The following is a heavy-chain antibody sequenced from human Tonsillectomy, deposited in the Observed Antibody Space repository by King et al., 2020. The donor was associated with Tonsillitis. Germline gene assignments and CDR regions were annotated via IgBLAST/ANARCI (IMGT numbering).Heavy chain of an antibody. D-gene: IGHD6-13*01. CDR2: ISSSSSYI. J-gene: IGHJ4*02. V-gene: IGHV3-21*01. CDR1: GFTFSSYS. CDR3: ARDRIAAAGPDY. Sequence: VQLVESGGGLVKPGGSLRLSCAASGFTFSSYSMNWVRQAPGKGLEGVSSISSSSSYIYYADSVKGRFTISRDNAKNSLYLQMNSLRDEDTAVYYCARDRIAAAGPDYWGQGTLVTVSS.